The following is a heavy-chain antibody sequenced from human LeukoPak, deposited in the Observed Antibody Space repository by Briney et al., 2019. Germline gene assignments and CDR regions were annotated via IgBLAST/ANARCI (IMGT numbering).Heavy chain of an antibody. D-gene: IGHD4-17*01. J-gene: IGHJ6*02. CDR2: ISGSGGST. CDR3: AKAYGDYAYYYYGMDV. V-gene: IGHV3-23*01. CDR1: GFTFSSYA. Sequence: GGSLRLSCAASGFTFSSYAMSWVRQAPGKGLEWVSAISGSGGSTYYADSVKGRFTISRDNSKNTPYLQMNSLRAEDTAVYYCAKAYGDYAYYYYGMDVWGQGTTVTVSS.